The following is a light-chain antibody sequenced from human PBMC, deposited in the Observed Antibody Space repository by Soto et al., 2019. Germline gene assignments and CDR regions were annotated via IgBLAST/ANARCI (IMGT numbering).Light chain of an antibody. V-gene: IGLV2-14*01. Sequence: QYALTQPASVSGSPGQSITITCTGTSSDVGSHNYVSWYQQEPGKAPKVMIYEVSNRPSGVSNRFSGSKSGNTASLTISGLQAADEADYYCSSYTSRVTLIFGGGTKLTVL. CDR1: SSDVGSHNY. CDR3: SSYTSRVTLI. J-gene: IGLJ2*01. CDR2: EVS.